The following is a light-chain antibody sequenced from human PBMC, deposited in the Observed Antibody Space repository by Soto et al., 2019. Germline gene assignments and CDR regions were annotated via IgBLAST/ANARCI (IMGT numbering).Light chain of an antibody. CDR2: KAS. J-gene: IGKJ1*01. CDR1: QSIVYSDGVSY. Sequence: VVMTQSPLSLPVTLGQPASISCRSSQSIVYSDGVSYLSWFHQRPGQSPRRLIYKASDRDSGVPDRVSGSGSGTDFTLKISRVEAEDVGVYYCMQGTHLAPWTFGQGTKVEIK. V-gene: IGKV2-30*01. CDR3: MQGTHLAPWT.